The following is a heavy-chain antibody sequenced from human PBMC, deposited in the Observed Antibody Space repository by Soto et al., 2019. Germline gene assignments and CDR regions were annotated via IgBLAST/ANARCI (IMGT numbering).Heavy chain of an antibody. CDR2: ISRSGRTI. D-gene: IGHD1-20*01. CDR3: ARSGYNWNDGARGYFDY. Sequence: EVQLVESGGGLVQPGGSLRLSFAASGFTFSSYEMNWVRQAPGKGLEWVSYISRSGRTINYADSVKGRITISRDNAKNSLYQQMTSLRAEDTAVYYCARSGYNWNDGARGYFDYWGQGTLVTVS. CDR1: GFTFSSYE. J-gene: IGHJ4*02. V-gene: IGHV3-48*03.